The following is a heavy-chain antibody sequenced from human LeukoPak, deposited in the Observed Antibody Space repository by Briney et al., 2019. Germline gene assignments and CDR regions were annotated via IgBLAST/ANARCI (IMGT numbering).Heavy chain of an antibody. Sequence: SETLSLTCAVYGGFFSGYYWSWIRQPPGKGLEWIGEINHSGSTNYNPSLKSRVTISVDTSKNQFSLKLSSVTAADTAVYYCARRILKYYYDSSGPDAFDIWGQGTMVTVSS. CDR2: INHSGST. D-gene: IGHD3-22*01. J-gene: IGHJ3*02. V-gene: IGHV4-34*01. CDR1: GGFFSGYY. CDR3: ARRILKYYYDSSGPDAFDI.